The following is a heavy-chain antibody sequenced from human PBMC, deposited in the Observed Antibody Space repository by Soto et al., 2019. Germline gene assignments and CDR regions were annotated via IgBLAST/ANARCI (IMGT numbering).Heavy chain of an antibody. D-gene: IGHD6-13*01. J-gene: IGHJ4*02. CDR2: ISYDGSNK. Sequence: QVQLVESGGGVVQPGRSLRLSCAASGFTFSSYGMHWVRQAPGKGLEWVAVISYDGSNKYYADSVKGRFTISRDNSKNTLSLQMNSLRAEDTAVYYCAKIGSSSSQDYWGQGTLVTVSS. CDR1: GFTFSSYG. CDR3: AKIGSSSSQDY. V-gene: IGHV3-30*18.